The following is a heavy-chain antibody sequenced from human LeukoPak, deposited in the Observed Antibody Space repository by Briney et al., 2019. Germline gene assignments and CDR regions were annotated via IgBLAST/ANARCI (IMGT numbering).Heavy chain of an antibody. CDR2: IIPIFGTA. V-gene: IGHV1-69*06. D-gene: IGHD3-22*01. CDR3: ARVNYYYDSRGHFDY. Sequence: SVKVSCKASGGTFSSYAISWVRQAPGQGLEWMGGIIPIFGTANYAQKFQGRVTITADKSTSTAYMELSSLRSEDTAVYYCARVNYYYDSRGHFDYWGQGTLVTVSS. J-gene: IGHJ4*02. CDR1: GGTFSSYA.